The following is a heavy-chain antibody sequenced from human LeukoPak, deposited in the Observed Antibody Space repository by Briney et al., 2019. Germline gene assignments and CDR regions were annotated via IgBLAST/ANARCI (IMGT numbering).Heavy chain of an antibody. CDR2: IRYDGSNK. V-gene: IGHV3-30*02. Sequence: GGSLRLSCAASGFTFSSYGMHWVRQAPGRGLEWVAFIRYDGSNKYYADSVKGRFTISRDNSKNTLYLQMNSLRAEDTAVYYCAKDLMDGELGYCSGGSCYPEYWGQGTLVTVSS. J-gene: IGHJ4*02. CDR3: AKDLMDGELGYCSGGSCYPEY. D-gene: IGHD2-15*01. CDR1: GFTFSSYG.